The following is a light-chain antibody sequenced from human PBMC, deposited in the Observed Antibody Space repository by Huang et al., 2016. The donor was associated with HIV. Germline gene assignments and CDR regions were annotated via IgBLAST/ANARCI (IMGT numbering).Light chain of an antibody. CDR2: TVS. Sequence: DIQMTQSPPSLSASVGDRVTFTCRADQNITKSLNWYQQKPGKAPKLLISTVSTLESGVPSRFSGSGSGSRFTLNIGNLQPEDFATYYCQQSFSVPRTFG. CDR3: QQSFSVPRT. CDR1: QNITKS. J-gene: IGKJ1*01. V-gene: IGKV1-39*01.